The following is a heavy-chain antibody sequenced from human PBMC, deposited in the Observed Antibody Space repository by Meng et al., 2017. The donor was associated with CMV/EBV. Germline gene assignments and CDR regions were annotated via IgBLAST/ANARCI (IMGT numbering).Heavy chain of an antibody. Sequence: GESLKISCAASGFTFSSYAMHRVRQAPGKGLEWVANIKQDGSEKYYVDSVKGRFTISRDNAKNTLYLQMNSLRAEDTAVYYCARGRLGGSFDYWGQGTLVTVSS. CDR1: GFTFSSYA. CDR2: IKQDGSEK. V-gene: IGHV3-7*01. D-gene: IGHD1-26*01. CDR3: ARGRLGGSFDY. J-gene: IGHJ4*02.